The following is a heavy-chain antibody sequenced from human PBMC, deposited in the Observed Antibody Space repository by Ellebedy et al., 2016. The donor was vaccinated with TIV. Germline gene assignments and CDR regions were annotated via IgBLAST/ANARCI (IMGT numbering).Heavy chain of an antibody. CDR3: AKAVDYINSRTGIDP. CDR1: GFTFSNYA. J-gene: IGHJ5*02. D-gene: IGHD1-1*01. CDR2: ITGTTLTT. Sequence: GESLKISXAASGFTFSNYAMSWVRQAPGRGLEWVSAITGTTLTTYYADSVEGRFTISRDNSENTLYLQMNSLRAEDTAVYYCAKAVDYINSRTGIDPWGQGTLVTVSS. V-gene: IGHV3-23*01.